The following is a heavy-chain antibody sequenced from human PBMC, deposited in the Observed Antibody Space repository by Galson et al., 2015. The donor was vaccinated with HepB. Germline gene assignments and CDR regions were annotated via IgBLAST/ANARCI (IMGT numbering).Heavy chain of an antibody. J-gene: IGHJ6*03. CDR2: INHSGST. CDR1: GGSFSGYY. Sequence: SETLSLTCAVYGGSFSGYYWSWIRQPPGKGLEWIGEINHSGSTNYNPSLKSRVTISVDTSKNQFSLKLSSVTAADTAVYYCARRNGARVVVPAAKNYYYYYMDVWGKGTTVTVSS. D-gene: IGHD2-2*01. CDR3: ARRNGARVVVPAAKNYYYYYMDV. V-gene: IGHV4-34*01.